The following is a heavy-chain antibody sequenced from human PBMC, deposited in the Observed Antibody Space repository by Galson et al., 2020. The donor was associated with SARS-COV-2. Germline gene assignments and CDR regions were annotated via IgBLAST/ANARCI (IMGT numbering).Heavy chain of an antibody. J-gene: IGHJ4*02. V-gene: IGHV3-23*01. CDR1: GFTFSSYA. CDR2: ISGSGGST. CDR3: AKGKQQLGDGFGFDY. Sequence: GGSLRLSCAASGFTFSSYAMSWVRQAPGKGLEWVSAISGSGGSTYYADSVKGRFTISRDNSKNTLYLQMTSLRAEDTAVYYCAKGKQQLGDGFGFDYWGQGTLVTVSS. D-gene: IGHD6-13*01.